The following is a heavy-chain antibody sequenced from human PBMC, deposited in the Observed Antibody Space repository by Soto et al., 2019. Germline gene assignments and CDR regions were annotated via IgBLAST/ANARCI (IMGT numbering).Heavy chain of an antibody. J-gene: IGHJ4*02. CDR1: GFTFSDYW. Sequence: EVQLVESGGGLVQPGGSLRLSCATSGFTFSDYWMSWVRQAPGKGLEWVANIKYDGSEKYYVDYGKGRFTISRDNVENSLYLQMKSLRAEDMAVYYCARDKGSGWDFWGQGNLVTVSS. CDR2: IKYDGSEK. CDR3: ARDKGSGWDF. V-gene: IGHV3-7*01. D-gene: IGHD6-19*01.